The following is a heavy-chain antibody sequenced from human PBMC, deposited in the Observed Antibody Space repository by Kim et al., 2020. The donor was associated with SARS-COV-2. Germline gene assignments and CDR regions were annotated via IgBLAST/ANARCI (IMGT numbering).Heavy chain of an antibody. Sequence: ADPLKGRFTLSRDTARNSLYLQMSSLTPDDTAVYYCARTHNWNHGPPDIWGPGTMVTVSS. J-gene: IGHJ3*02. D-gene: IGHD1-20*01. V-gene: IGHV3-21*06. CDR3: ARTHNWNHGPPDI.